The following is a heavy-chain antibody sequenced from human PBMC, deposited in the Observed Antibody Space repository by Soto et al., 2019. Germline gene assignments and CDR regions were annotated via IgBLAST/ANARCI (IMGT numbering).Heavy chain of an antibody. CDR3: AREYCSGGSCSYFDY. CDR1: GFTFSSYS. V-gene: IGHV3-48*01. Sequence: VQLVESGGGLVQPGGSLRLSCAASGFTFSSYSMNWVRQAPGKGLERVSYISSSSSTIYYADSVKGRFTISRDNAKNSLYLQMNSLRAEDTAVYYCAREYCSGGSCSYFDYWGQGTLVTVSS. J-gene: IGHJ4*02. D-gene: IGHD2-15*01. CDR2: ISSSSSTI.